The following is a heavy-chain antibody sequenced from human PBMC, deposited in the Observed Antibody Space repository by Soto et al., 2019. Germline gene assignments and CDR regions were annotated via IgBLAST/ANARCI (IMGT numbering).Heavy chain of an antibody. Sequence: QVQLQESGPGLMKPSGTLSLTCAVSGGSISTNWWSWVRQPPGKGLEWIGEIYHSGATNYNPSLKNLVTMSVDKSQNHLSLNLNSMTAADTAVYYCARHIAVSGTRGFDFWGHGTLVTVSS. CDR2: IYHSGAT. J-gene: IGHJ4*01. CDR1: GGSISTNW. V-gene: IGHV4-4*02. CDR3: ARHIAVSGTRGFDF. D-gene: IGHD6-19*01.